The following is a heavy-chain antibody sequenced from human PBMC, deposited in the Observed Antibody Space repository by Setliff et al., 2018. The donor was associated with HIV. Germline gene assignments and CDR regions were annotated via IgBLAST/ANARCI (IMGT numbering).Heavy chain of an antibody. CDR3: ARVPVMATITYWYFDL. Sequence: GGSLRLSCAASGFTFSSYWMSWVRQAPGKGLEWVSVISGSGDSTFYADSLKGRFTISRDNSKNTLYLQMNSLRAEDTTIYYCARVPVMATITYWYFDLWGRGTLVTVSS. CDR1: GFTFSSYW. J-gene: IGHJ2*01. CDR2: ISGSGDST. D-gene: IGHD5-12*01. V-gene: IGHV3-23*01.